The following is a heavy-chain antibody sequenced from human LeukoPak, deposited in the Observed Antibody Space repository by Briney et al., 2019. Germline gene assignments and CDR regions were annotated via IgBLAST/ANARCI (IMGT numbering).Heavy chain of an antibody. V-gene: IGHV5-51*01. D-gene: IGHD1-26*01. Sequence: GESLKISCKASGYSFTTSWIGWVRQMPGKGLELMGIIYPGDSDTRYSPSFQGQITISADKSISTAYLQWSSLRASDTAMYYCARPLSGSYYWLDYWGQGTLGTVSS. CDR2: IYPGDSDT. CDR3: ARPLSGSYYWLDY. J-gene: IGHJ4*02. CDR1: GYSFTTSW.